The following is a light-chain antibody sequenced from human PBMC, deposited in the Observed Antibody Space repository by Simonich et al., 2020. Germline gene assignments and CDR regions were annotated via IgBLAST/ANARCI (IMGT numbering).Light chain of an antibody. Sequence: QSALTQPPSASGSPGQSVTISCTGTSSDVGGYNYVSWYQQHPGKAPKLMIYEVSMRHSGGPDRFSGSKSGNTASLTGSGLQAEDEADYYCSSYAGSNNLVFGGGTKLTVL. J-gene: IGLJ2*01. CDR1: SSDVGGYNY. V-gene: IGLV2-8*01. CDR3: SSYAGSNNLV. CDR2: EVS.